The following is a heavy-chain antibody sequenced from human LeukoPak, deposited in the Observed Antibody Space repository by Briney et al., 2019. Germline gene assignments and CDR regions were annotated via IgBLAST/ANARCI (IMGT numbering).Heavy chain of an antibody. CDR2: INPSGGST. CDR3: ARAGDIVVVVAATPGYYYGMDV. J-gene: IGHJ6*02. V-gene: IGHV1-46*01. Sequence: ASVKVSCKASGYSFISYYMHWVRQAPGQGLEWMGIINPSGGSTSYAQKFQGRLTMTRDTSTSKVYMQLSSLRSEDTAVYYCARAGDIVVVVAATPGYYYGMDVWGQGTTVTVSS. CDR1: GYSFISYY. D-gene: IGHD2-15*01.